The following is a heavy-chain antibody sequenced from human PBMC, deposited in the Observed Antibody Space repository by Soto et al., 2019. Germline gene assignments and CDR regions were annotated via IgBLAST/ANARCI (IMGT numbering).Heavy chain of an antibody. V-gene: IGHV1-18*04. D-gene: IGHD6-13*01. CDR3: AREGIAAAGNDYYHYRLAG. J-gene: IGHJ6*02. CDR2: ISAYNGNT. CDR1: GYTFTGYY. Sequence: ASVKVSCKASGYTFTGYYMHWVRQAPGQGLEWMGWISAYNGNTNYAQKLQGRVTMTTDTSTSTAYMELRSLRSDDTAVYYCAREGIAAAGNDYYHYRLAGWGQGTTVTVAS.